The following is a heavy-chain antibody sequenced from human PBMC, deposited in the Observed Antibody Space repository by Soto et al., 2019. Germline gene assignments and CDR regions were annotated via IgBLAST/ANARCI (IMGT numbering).Heavy chain of an antibody. V-gene: IGHV3-30*03. Sequence: QVQLVESGGGVVQPGRSLRLSCAASGFTFSSYGMHWVRQAPGKGLEWVAVISYDGSNKYYADSVKGRFTISRDNSKNTLYLQMNSLRAEDTAVYYCAGLGELFSYWGQGTLVTVSS. CDR1: GFTFSSYG. D-gene: IGHD3-10*01. CDR2: ISYDGSNK. J-gene: IGHJ4*02. CDR3: AGLGELFSY.